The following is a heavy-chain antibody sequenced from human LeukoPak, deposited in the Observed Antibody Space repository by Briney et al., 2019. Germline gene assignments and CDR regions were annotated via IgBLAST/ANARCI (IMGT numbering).Heavy chain of an antibody. Sequence: SVKVSCKASGGTFSSYAISWVRQAPGQGLEWMGRIIPILGIANYAQKFQGRVTITADKSTSTAYMELSSLRSEDTAVYYCARDRHYYDSSGYYYYYYYGMDVWGQGTTVTVSS. J-gene: IGHJ6*02. V-gene: IGHV1-69*04. D-gene: IGHD3-22*01. CDR3: ARDRHYYDSSGYYYYYYYGMDV. CDR1: GGTFSSYA. CDR2: IIPILGIA.